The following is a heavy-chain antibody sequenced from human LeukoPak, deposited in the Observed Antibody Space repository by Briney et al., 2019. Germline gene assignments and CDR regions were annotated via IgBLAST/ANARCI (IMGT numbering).Heavy chain of an antibody. D-gene: IGHD3-3*01. V-gene: IGHV1-2*02. J-gene: IGHJ4*02. Sequence: ASVKVSCKASGYTFTGYYMHWVRQAPGQGLEWMGWINPNSGGTNYAQKFQGRVTMTRDTSISTAYMELSRLRSDDTAVYYCARDTGQVLRFLEWIFDYWGQGTLVTVSS. CDR1: GYTFTGYY. CDR3: ARDTGQVLRFLEWIFDY. CDR2: INPNSGGT.